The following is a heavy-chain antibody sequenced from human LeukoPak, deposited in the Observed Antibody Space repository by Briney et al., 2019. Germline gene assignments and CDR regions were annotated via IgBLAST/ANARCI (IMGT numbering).Heavy chain of an antibody. CDR1: GFTFSHYE. CDR3: ARLIMGATQDS. D-gene: IGHD1-26*01. J-gene: IGHJ4*02. CDR2: ISNSGTSV. V-gene: IGHV3-48*03. Sequence: PGGSLRLSCAASGFTFSHYEMNWVRQAPGKGLEWISYISNSGTSVYYADSVRGRFTISRDNARNSLYLQMNSLTAEDTAVYYCARLIMGATQDSWGQGTLVTVSS.